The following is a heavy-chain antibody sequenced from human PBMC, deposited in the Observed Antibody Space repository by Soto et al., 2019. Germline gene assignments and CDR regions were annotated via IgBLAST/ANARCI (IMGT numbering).Heavy chain of an antibody. V-gene: IGHV3-33*01. CDR3: ARDRRDIVVVPAAILFDY. D-gene: IGHD2-2*02. J-gene: IGHJ4*02. Sequence: PGGSLRLSCAAAGFTFSSYGMHWVRQAPCKGLEWVAVIWYDGSNKYYADSVKGRFTISRDNSKNTLYLQMNSLRAEDTAVYYCARDRRDIVVVPAAILFDYWGQGTLVTVSS. CDR2: IWYDGSNK. CDR1: GFTFSSYG.